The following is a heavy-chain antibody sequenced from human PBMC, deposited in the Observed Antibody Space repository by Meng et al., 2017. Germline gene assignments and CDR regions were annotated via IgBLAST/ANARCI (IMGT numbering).Heavy chain of an antibody. CDR1: GGTFRSYA. V-gene: IGHV1-69*06. CDR3: ARSMGGYYDSSGYYYGY. D-gene: IGHD3-22*01. CDR2: IIPIFGTA. Sequence: QVQLVQAGAEVKKPGSSVKVSCKASGGTFRSYAISWVRQAPGQGLEWMGGIIPIFGTANYAQKFQGRVTITADKSTSTAYMELSSLRSEDTAVYYCARSMGGYYDSSGYYYGYWGQGTLVTVSS. J-gene: IGHJ4*02.